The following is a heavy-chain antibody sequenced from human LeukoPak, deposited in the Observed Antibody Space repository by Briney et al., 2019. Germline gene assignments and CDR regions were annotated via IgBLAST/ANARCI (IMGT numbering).Heavy chain of an antibody. CDR2: IYHSGST. CDR1: GYSISSGYY. CDR3: AIQAKDAFDI. V-gene: IGHV4-38-2*02. Sequence: SETLSLTCTVSGYSISSGYYWGWIRQPPGKGLEWIGSIYHSGSTYYNPSLKSRVTISVDTSKNQFSLKLSSVTAADTAVYYCAIQAKDAFDIWGQGTMVTVSS. J-gene: IGHJ3*02.